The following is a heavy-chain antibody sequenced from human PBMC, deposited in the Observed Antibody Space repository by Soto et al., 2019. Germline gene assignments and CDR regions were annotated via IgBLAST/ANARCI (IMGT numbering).Heavy chain of an antibody. CDR1: GFTFSDYY. CDR3: ARKQYSSSWSDY. V-gene: IGHV3-11*01. D-gene: IGHD6-13*01. CDR2: ISSSGSTI. Sequence: QVQLVESGGGLVKPGGSLRLSCAASGFTFSDYYMSWIRQAPGKGLEWVSYISSSGSTIYYADSVKGRFTISRYNAKNSLYLRMKSLRAEDTAVYYCARKQYSSSWSDYWGQGTLVTVSS. J-gene: IGHJ4*02.